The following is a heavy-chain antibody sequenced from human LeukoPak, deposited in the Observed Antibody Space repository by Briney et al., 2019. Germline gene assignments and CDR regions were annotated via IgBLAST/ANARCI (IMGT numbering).Heavy chain of an antibody. Sequence: GGSLRLSCAASGFTFDDYTMHWVRQAPGKGLEWVSGISWNSGSIGYADSVKGRFTISRDNAKNSLYLQMNSLRAEDTAVYYCARDAPPGIAAAGTMPAWGQGTLVTVSS. CDR2: ISWNSGSI. D-gene: IGHD6-13*01. V-gene: IGHV3-9*01. J-gene: IGHJ4*02. CDR3: ARDAPPGIAAAGTMPA. CDR1: GFTFDDYT.